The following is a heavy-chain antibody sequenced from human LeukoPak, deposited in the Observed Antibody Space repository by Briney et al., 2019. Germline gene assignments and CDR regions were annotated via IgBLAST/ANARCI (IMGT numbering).Heavy chain of an antibody. CDR2: IIPIFGTA. CDR3: ASSYCSGGSCYQAGGGDWFDP. V-gene: IGHV1-69*13. D-gene: IGHD2-15*01. J-gene: IGHJ5*02. Sequence: GASVKVSCKASGGTFSSYAISWVRQAPGQGLEWMGGIIPIFGTANYAQKFQGRVTITADESTSTAYMELSSLRSEDTAVYYCASSYCSGGSCYQAGGGDWFDPWGQGTLVTVSS. CDR1: GGTFSSYA.